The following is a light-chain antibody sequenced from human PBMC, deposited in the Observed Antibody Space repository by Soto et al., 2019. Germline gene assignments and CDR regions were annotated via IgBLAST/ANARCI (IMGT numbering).Light chain of an antibody. J-gene: IGLJ1*01. CDR1: SSDVGGYNY. Sequence: QSALTQPPSASGSPGQSVTISCTGTSSDVGGYNYVSWYQKHPGKAPKLMIYEVNKRPSGVPDLFSGSKSGNTASLTISGLQAEDEADYYCNSYAGSNNFDFGTGTKVTVL. CDR3: NSYAGSNNFD. CDR2: EVN. V-gene: IGLV2-8*01.